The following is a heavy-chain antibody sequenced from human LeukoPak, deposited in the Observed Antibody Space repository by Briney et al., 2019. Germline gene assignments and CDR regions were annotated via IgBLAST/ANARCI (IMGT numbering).Heavy chain of an antibody. CDR3: ARDIDVVGATTFDY. D-gene: IGHD1-26*01. Sequence: SETLSLTCTVSGGSISSSSYYWGWIRQPPGKGLEWIGSIYYSGSTYYNPSLKSRVTISVDTSKNQFSLKLSSVTAADTAVYYCARDIDVVGATTFDYWGQGTLVTVSP. J-gene: IGHJ4*02. V-gene: IGHV4-39*07. CDR1: GGSISSSSYY. CDR2: IYYSGST.